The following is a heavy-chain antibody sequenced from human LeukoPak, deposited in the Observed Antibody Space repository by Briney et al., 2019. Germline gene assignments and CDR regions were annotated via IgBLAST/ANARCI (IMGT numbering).Heavy chain of an antibody. J-gene: IGHJ4*02. D-gene: IGHD6-13*01. V-gene: IGHV3-66*01. CDR3: ARGRYSSSWKDY. Sequence: GGSLRLSCAASGFTVSSNFVTWVRQAPGKGLEWVSVIFSDDRRDYADSVKGRFTISRDNSNNTLYLQMNSLRAEDTAVYYCARGRYSSSWKDYWGQGTLVTVSS. CDR2: IFSDDRR. CDR1: GFTVSSNF.